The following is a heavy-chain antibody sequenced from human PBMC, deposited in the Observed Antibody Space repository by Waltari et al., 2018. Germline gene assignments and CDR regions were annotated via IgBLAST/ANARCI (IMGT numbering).Heavy chain of an antibody. CDR1: GGSFSGYY. J-gene: IGHJ4*02. CDR2: INHSGST. D-gene: IGHD1-26*01. V-gene: IGHV4-34*01. CDR3: AGGGSYGDFDY. Sequence: QVQLQQWGAGLLKPSETLSLTCAVYGGSFSGYYWSWIRQPPGKGLEWIGEINHSGSTNYNPSLKRRVTISVDTSKNQFSRKVGSGTAADTAVYYWAGGGSYGDFDYWGQGTLVTVSS.